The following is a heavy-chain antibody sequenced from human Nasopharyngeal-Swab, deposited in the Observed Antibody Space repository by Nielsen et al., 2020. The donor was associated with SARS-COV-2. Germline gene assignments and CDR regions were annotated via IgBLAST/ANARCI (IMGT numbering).Heavy chain of an antibody. CDR1: QFTFSHYG. CDR3: AKLKQYRWAPFED. V-gene: IGHV3-30*18. CDR2: ISYDGYNK. J-gene: IGHJ4*02. D-gene: IGHD4-11*01. Sequence: GESLKISCAASQFTFSHYGMHWVRQAPGKGLEWVAVISYDGYNKYYTDSVRGRFTISRDNSKNTLYLEMNSLRPDDTAVYYCAKLKQYRWAPFEDWGQGILVTVSS.